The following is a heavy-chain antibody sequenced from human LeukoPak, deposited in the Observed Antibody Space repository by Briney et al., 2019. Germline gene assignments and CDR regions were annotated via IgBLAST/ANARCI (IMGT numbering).Heavy chain of an antibody. J-gene: IGHJ6*02. CDR3: AKVRDCSSTSCYRNYGMDV. D-gene: IGHD2-2*01. CDR1: GFTFSSYA. Sequence: GGSLRLSCAASGFTFSSYAMSWVRQAPGKGLEWVSTLSNTGVSTYYTDSVKGRFTISRDNSKNTLYLQMNSLRVEGTAVYYCAKVRDCSSTSCYRNYGMDVWGQGTTVTVSS. CDR2: LSNTGVST. V-gene: IGHV3-23*01.